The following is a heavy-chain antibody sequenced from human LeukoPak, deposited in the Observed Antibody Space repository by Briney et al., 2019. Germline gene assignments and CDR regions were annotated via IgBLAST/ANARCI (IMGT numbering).Heavy chain of an antibody. CDR3: ARGDATGHFYYHGMDV. Sequence: GGSLRLSCVASGFTFSSYAMHWVRQAPGKGLEWVAVISYDGNNKYYTDSVKGRFTISRDNFKKTLYLQMNSLRVGDTAVYYCARGDATGHFYYHGMDVWGQGTTVTVSS. J-gene: IGHJ6*02. CDR2: ISYDGNNK. D-gene: IGHD1-26*01. V-gene: IGHV3-30-3*01. CDR1: GFTFSSYA.